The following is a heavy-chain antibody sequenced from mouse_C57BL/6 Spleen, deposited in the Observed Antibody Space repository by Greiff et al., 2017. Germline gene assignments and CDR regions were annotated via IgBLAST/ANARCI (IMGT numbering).Heavy chain of an antibody. Sequence: VKLMESGAELVRPGTSVKVSCKASGYAFTNYLIAWVKQRPGQGLEWIGVINPGSGGTNYNEKFKGKATLTADKSSSTAYMQLSSLTSEDSAVYFCARSGGRYAMDYWGQGTSVTVSA. CDR2: INPGSGGT. J-gene: IGHJ4*01. CDR1: GYAFTNYL. V-gene: IGHV1-54*01. D-gene: IGHD3-2*02. CDR3: ARSGGRYAMDY.